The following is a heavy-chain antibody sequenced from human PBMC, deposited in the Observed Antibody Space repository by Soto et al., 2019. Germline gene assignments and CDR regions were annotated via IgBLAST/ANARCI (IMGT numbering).Heavy chain of an antibody. CDR3: ASKYDYYDSTGHYSAAFAI. CDR1: AGPISSGGYA. CDR2: IYQSGST. V-gene: IGHV4-30-2*01. Sequence: SSETLPFTCAVSAGPISSGGYAWSWIRQPPGKCLEWIRYIYQSGSTYYNPSLKSRVTISVDSSKNQFSLKLSSVTAADTAVYYCASKYDYYDSTGHYSAAFAIWGQGPMVT. J-gene: IGHJ3*02. D-gene: IGHD3-22*01.